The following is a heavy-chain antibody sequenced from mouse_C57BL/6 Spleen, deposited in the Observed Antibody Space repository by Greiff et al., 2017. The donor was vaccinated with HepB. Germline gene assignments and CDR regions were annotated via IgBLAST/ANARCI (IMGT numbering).Heavy chain of an antibody. D-gene: IGHD1-1*01. CDR2: ISSGSSTI. J-gene: IGHJ4*01. Sequence: EVKVVESGGGLVKPGGSLKLSCAASGFTFSDYGMHWVRQAPEKGLEWVAYISSGSSTIYYADTVKGRVTISRDNAKNTLFLQMTSLRSEDTAMYYCARPNYYGSSSYYYAMDYWGQGTSVTVSS. CDR1: GFTFSDYG. V-gene: IGHV5-17*01. CDR3: ARPNYYGSSSYYYAMDY.